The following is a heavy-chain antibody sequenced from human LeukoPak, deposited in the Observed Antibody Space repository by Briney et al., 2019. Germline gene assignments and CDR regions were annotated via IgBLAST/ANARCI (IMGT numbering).Heavy chain of an antibody. J-gene: IGHJ3*02. V-gene: IGHV1-18*01. CDR1: GYTFTSYA. CDR2: ISAYNGNT. Sequence: GASVKVSCKASGYTFTSYAITWVRQAPGQGLEWMGWISAYNGNTNYAQKLQGRVTITADESTSTAYMELRSLRSDDTAVYYCARAECSSTSCYDALDIWGQGTMVTVSS. D-gene: IGHD2-2*01. CDR3: ARAECSSTSCYDALDI.